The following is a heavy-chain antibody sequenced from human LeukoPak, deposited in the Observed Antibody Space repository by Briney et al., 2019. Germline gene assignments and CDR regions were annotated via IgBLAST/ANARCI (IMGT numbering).Heavy chain of an antibody. D-gene: IGHD3-9*01. CDR1: GGTFSSYA. CDR3: ASGYYDILTGYYDY. V-gene: IGHV1-69*13. Sequence: SVKVSCKASGGTFSSYAISWVRQAPGQGLEWMGGIIPIFGTANYAQKFQGRVTITADESTSTAYMELSSLRSEDTAVYYCASGYYDILTGYYDYWGQGTLVTVSS. J-gene: IGHJ4*02. CDR2: IIPIFGTA.